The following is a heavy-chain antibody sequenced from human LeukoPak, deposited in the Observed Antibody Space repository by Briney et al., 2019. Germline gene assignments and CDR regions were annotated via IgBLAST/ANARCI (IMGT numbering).Heavy chain of an antibody. Sequence: GGSLRLSCEASGFTFSSYWMSWVRQAPGKGLEGVAHMKQDGSEIYYVGSVRGRFTISRANANNSLYLQMNRLRAEDTAVYYCARRGSYSLFDYWGPGPLVTVSS. J-gene: IGHJ4*02. D-gene: IGHD1-26*01. CDR2: MKQDGSEI. V-gene: IGHV3-7*01. CDR1: GFTFSSYW. CDR3: ARRGSYSLFDY.